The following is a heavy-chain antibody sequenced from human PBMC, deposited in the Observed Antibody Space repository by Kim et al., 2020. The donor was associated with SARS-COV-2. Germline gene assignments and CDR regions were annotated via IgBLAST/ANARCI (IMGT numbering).Heavy chain of an antibody. J-gene: IGHJ4*02. CDR2: INHSGST. V-gene: IGHV4-34*01. CDR1: GGSFSGYY. CDR3: ARGRGSSWYPAPHRYYFDY. Sequence: SETLSLTCAVYGGSFSGYYWSWIRQPPGKGLEWIGEINHSGSTNYNPSLKSRVTISVDTSKNQFSLKLSSVTAADTAVYYCARGRGSSWYPAPHRYYFDYWGQGTLVTVSS. D-gene: IGHD6-13*01.